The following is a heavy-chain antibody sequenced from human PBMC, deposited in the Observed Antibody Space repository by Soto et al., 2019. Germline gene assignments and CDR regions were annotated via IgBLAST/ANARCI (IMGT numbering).Heavy chain of an antibody. CDR1: GFTFSSYW. Sequence: EVQLVESGGGLVQPGGSLRLSCAASGFTFSSYWMHWVRQAPGKGLVWVSRINSDGSSTYYADSVKGRFTISRDNAKNTLYLQMHSLRAEDTAVYSCASHIVVVTAPRSVDYWGQGTLVTVSS. CDR3: ASHIVVVTAPRSVDY. V-gene: IGHV3-74*01. CDR2: INSDGSST. J-gene: IGHJ4*02. D-gene: IGHD2-21*02.